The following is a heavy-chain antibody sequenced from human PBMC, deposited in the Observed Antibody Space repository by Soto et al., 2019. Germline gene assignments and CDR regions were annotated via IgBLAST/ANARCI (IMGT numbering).Heavy chain of an antibody. J-gene: IGHJ5*02. CDR1: GDPISRYY. Sequence: SETLSLTCTVSGDPISRYYWSWIRQPPGKRLEWIGYLYYNGSTNYNPSLKSRVAISTDTPKNQFSLRLSSVTAADTAVYYCARVYSYGYNWFDPWGQGTLVTVSS. CDR2: LYYNGST. V-gene: IGHV4-59*01. CDR3: ARVYSYGYNWFDP. D-gene: IGHD5-18*01.